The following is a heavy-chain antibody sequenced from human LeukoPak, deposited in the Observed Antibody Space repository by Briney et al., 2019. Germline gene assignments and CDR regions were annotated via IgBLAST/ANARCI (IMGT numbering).Heavy chain of an antibody. Sequence: GGSLRLSCTGAGFTFGDYAMSWVRQAPGKGLEWVGFIRSKAYGGTTEYAASVKGRFTISRDDSESIAYLQMNSLKTEDTAVYYCTRESPGIAVAGTARDFDYWGQGTLVTVSS. V-gene: IGHV3-49*04. D-gene: IGHD6-19*01. CDR3: TRESPGIAVAGTARDFDY. CDR2: IRSKAYGGTT. J-gene: IGHJ4*02. CDR1: GFTFGDYA.